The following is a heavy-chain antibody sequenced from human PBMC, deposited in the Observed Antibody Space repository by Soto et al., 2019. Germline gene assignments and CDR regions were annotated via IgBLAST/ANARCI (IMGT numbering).Heavy chain of an antibody. Sequence: SEKLSHTCSVSGDTIRRHHEYGSWIRQPPGKGLEWIGYIFSSGTTYYNPSLKSRLTMSLDASQNQFSLKLNSLTDADTAVYFCARVPSPFDYYYAMDVWGQGTTVT. CDR2: IFSSGTT. D-gene: IGHD3-16*01. V-gene: IGHV4-30-4*01. CDR3: ARVPSPFDYYYAMDV. J-gene: IGHJ6*02. CDR1: GDTIRRHHEY.